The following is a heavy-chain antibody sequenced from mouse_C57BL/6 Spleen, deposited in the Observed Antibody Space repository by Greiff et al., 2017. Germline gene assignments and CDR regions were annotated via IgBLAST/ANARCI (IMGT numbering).Heavy chain of an antibody. J-gene: IGHJ3*01. Sequence: QVQLQQSGPELVKPGASVKISCKASGYAFSSSWMNWVKQRPGKGLEWIGRIYPGDGDTNYNGKFKGKATLTADKSSSTAYMQLSSLTSEDSAVXFCASDGPAWFAYWGQGTLVTVSA. V-gene: IGHV1-82*01. CDR3: ASDGPAWFAY. D-gene: IGHD2-3*01. CDR2: IYPGDGDT. CDR1: GYAFSSSW.